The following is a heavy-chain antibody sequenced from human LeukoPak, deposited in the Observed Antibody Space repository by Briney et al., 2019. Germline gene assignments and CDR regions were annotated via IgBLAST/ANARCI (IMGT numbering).Heavy chain of an antibody. Sequence: TLSLTXTVSGGSISSGDYYWSWIRQPPGKGLEWIGYIYYSGSTYYNPSLKSRVTISVDTSKNQFSLKLSSVTAADTAVYYCARAGYYDRLDYWGQRTLVTVSS. D-gene: IGHD3-22*01. CDR3: ARAGYYDRLDY. J-gene: IGHJ4*02. CDR1: GGSISSGDYY. CDR2: IYYSGST. V-gene: IGHV4-30-4*08.